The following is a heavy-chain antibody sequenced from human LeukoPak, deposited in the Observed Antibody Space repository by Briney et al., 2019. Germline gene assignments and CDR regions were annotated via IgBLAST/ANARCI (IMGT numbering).Heavy chain of an antibody. J-gene: IGHJ4*02. CDR3: ARESERSGWYDY. CDR1: GFIFDDYA. V-gene: IGHV3-43*02. Sequence: SGGSLRLSCAAPGFIFDDYAIHWVRQAPGKGLEWVSLISGDGGSTFYADSVKGRFTISRDNSKNSLHLQMSSLRSEDTALYYCARESERSGWYDYWGQGTLVTVSS. CDR2: ISGDGGST. D-gene: IGHD6-19*01.